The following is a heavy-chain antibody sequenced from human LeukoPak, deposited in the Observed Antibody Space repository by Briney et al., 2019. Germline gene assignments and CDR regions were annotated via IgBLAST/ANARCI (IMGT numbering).Heavy chain of an antibody. CDR1: RFTFSNYW. J-gene: IGHJ6*03. Sequence: GGSLRLSCAASRFTFSNYWMSWVRQAPGKGLEWVANIKQDGSEKYYVDSVKGRFTISRDNAKNSLYLRMNSLRAEDTAVYYCARLPNYYDSSGYQYYDYYMDVWGKGTTVTVSS. CDR2: IKQDGSEK. V-gene: IGHV3-7*01. CDR3: ARLPNYYDSSGYQYYDYYMDV. D-gene: IGHD3-22*01.